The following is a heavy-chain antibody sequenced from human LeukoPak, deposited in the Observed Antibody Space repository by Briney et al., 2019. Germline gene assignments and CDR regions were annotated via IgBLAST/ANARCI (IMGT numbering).Heavy chain of an antibody. CDR2: INTNTGNP. CDR1: GYTFSSYP. J-gene: IGHJ5*02. CDR3: ARDLETYYYGSGSYPWFDP. V-gene: IGHV7-4-1*02. D-gene: IGHD3-10*01. Sequence: ASVKVSCKASGYTFSSYPMNWVRQAPGQGLEWMGWINTNTGNPTYAQGFTGRFVFSLDTSVSTAYLQVSSLKAEDTAVYYCARDLETYYYGSGSYPWFDPWGQGTLVTVSS.